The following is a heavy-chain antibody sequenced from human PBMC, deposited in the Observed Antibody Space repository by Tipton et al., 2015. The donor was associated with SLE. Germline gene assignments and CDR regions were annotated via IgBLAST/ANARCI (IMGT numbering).Heavy chain of an antibody. D-gene: IGHD6-6*01. Sequence: TLSLTCTVPGGSISSYYWSWIRQPPGKGLEWIGHIYTSGSTNYNPSLKSRVTISVDTSKNQFSLKLSSVTAADTAVYYCARHRREYSSSYYYYYGMDVWGQGTTVTVSS. CDR3: ARHRREYSSSYYYYYGMDV. CDR1: GGSISSYY. J-gene: IGHJ6*02. V-gene: IGHV4-4*09. CDR2: IYTSGST.